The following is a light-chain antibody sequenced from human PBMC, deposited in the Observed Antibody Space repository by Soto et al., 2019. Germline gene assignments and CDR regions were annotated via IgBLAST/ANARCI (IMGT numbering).Light chain of an antibody. J-gene: IGKJ5*01. V-gene: IGKV3-11*01. CDR1: KSVSSY. CDR3: QQRTNWPIT. Sequence: GLTQSPATLSLSPGERATLSCRASKSVSSYLDWYPQQPGQAPRLLIDDASNRATGIPARFSGSGSGTDFTLTISSLETEDFAVYYSQQRTNWPITVRQGTGLEIK. CDR2: DAS.